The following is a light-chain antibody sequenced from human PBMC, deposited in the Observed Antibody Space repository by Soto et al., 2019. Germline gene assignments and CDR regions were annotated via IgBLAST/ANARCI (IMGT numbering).Light chain of an antibody. Sequence: QSALTQPASLSGSPGQSITISCTGTSSDIGAYDYVSWFQQHPGKAPKLMISEVNNRPSGVSNRFSGSKSGNTAYLTISGLQVEDEAEYFCFSFTNNNTVVFGGGTKVTVL. CDR2: EVN. CDR1: SSDIGAYDY. V-gene: IGLV2-14*01. CDR3: FSFTNNNTVV. J-gene: IGLJ2*01.